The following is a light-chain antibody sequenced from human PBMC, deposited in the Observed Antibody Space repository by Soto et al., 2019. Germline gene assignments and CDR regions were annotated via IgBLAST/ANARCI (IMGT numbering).Light chain of an antibody. J-gene: IGLJ1*01. Sequence: QSALTQPPSASGSPGQSVAISCTGTSSDVGGYNYVSWYQQHPGKAPKLMIYEVNKRPSGVPDRFSGSKSGNTASLTVSDVQAEDEADYYCSSYAGSSNVFGTGTKLTVL. CDR1: SSDVGGYNY. CDR3: SSYAGSSNV. CDR2: EVN. V-gene: IGLV2-8*01.